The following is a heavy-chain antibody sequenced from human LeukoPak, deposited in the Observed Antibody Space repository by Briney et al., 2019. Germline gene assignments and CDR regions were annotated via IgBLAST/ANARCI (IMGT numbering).Heavy chain of an antibody. CDR1: GFTFSAYS. D-gene: IGHD4-17*01. V-gene: IGHV3-21*06. J-gene: IGHJ1*01. CDR2: ISRNSRHV. CDR3: VRDMSTATTCYLQH. Sequence: GGSLRLSCRASGFTFSAYSMNWVRQAPGKGLEWVSSISRNSRHVYYADSVKGRFSISREDADNSVFLQMNGLTAGDTALYYCVRDMSTATTCYLQHWGQGTLVTVSS.